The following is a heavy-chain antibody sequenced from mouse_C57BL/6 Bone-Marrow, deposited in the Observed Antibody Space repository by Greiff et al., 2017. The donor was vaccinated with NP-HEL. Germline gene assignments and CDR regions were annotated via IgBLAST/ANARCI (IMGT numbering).Heavy chain of an antibody. J-gene: IGHJ2*01. V-gene: IGHV5-4*01. CDR1: GFTFSSYA. D-gene: IGHD1-1*01. Sequence: EVKLEESGGGLVKPGGSLKLSCAASGFTFSSYAMSWVRQTPEKRLEWVATISDGGSYTYYPDNVKGRFTISRDNAKNNLYLQMSHLKSEDTAMYYCAREGITTVVTYFDYWGQGTTLTVSA. CDR2: ISDGGSYT. CDR3: AREGITTVVTYFDY.